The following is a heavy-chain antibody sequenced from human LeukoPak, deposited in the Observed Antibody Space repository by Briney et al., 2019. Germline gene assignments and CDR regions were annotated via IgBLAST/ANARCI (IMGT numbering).Heavy chain of an antibody. V-gene: IGHV1-8*01. CDR1: GYTFTSYD. D-gene: IGHD3-22*01. CDR3: ARGPPRKKYYYDSSGYADY. J-gene: IGHJ4*02. CDR2: MNPNSGNT. Sequence: ASVKVSCKASGYTFTSYDINWVRQATGQGLEWMGWMNPNSGNTGYAQKFQGRVTKTRNTSISTAYMELSSLRSEDTAVYYCARGPPRKKYYYDSSGYADYWGQGTLVTVSS.